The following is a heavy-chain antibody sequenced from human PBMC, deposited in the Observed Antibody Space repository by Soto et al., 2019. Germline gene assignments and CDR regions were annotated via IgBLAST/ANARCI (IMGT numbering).Heavy chain of an antibody. D-gene: IGHD2-21*02. Sequence: QVQLQESGPRLLKPSQTLSLTCTVSGGSISSGDYHWSWIRQPPGKGLEWIGYIYYSGNTYYNPSLKSRXXMXIXTSKNQFSLKLTSVTAADTAVYYCARYCGGDCAFDYWGQGTLVTVSS. CDR3: ARYCGGDCAFDY. V-gene: IGHV4-30-4*01. CDR1: GGSISSGDYH. CDR2: IYYSGNT. J-gene: IGHJ4*02.